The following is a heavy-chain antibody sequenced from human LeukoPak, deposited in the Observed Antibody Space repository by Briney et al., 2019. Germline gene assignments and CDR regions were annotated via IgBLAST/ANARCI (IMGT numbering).Heavy chain of an antibody. V-gene: IGHV4-4*07. J-gene: IGHJ4*02. Sequence: SETLSLTCTVSGGSICSYYWSWIRQPAGKGLEWIGRIHTTGGTRYNPSLKSRITMSLDASKNQFTLKLSSVTAADTAVYYCARDLALGYCPSSSCSSPLFDYWGQGTLVTVSS. CDR3: ARDLALGYCPSSSCSSPLFDY. CDR1: GGSICSYY. CDR2: IHTTGGT. D-gene: IGHD2-2*01.